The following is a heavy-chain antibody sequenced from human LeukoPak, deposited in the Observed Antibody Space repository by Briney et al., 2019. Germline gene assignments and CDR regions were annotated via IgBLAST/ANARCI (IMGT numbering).Heavy chain of an antibody. CDR2: INHSGST. CDR3: ARDSNHYDSSGYYYKDFDY. CDR1: GGSFSGYY. V-gene: IGHV4-34*01. Sequence: SETLSLTCAVYGGSFSGYYWSWIRQPPGKGLEWIGEINHSGSTNYNPSLKSRVTISVDTSKNQFSLKLSSVTAADTAVYYCARDSNHYDSSGYYYKDFDYWGQGTLVTVSS. D-gene: IGHD3-22*01. J-gene: IGHJ4*02.